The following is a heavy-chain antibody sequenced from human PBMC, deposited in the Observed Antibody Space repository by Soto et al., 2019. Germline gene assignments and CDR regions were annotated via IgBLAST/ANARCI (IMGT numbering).Heavy chain of an antibody. CDR2: IYWNDDK. CDR1: GFSLTTSGVG. V-gene: IGHV2-5*01. CDR3: AHHTITPATNWFDP. Sequence: SGPTLVNPTQTLTLTCTFSGFSLTTSGVGVGWIRQPPGKALEWLALIYWNDDKRYSPSLRGRLTITKDTSKNQVVLAMTNMDPVDTASYYCAHHTITPATNWFDPWGLGTLVTVS. D-gene: IGHD2-2*01. J-gene: IGHJ5*02.